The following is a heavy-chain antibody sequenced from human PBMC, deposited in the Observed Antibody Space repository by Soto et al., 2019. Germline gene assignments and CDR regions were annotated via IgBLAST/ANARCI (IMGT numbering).Heavy chain of an antibody. Sequence: EVQLEESGGGLVQPGGSLRLSCAASGFTFGSYWMSWVRQAPGKGLEWLATIKWDASEKKYVDSVKGRFTMSRDNAKNSLYLQMPSLRAEATAVYSCAIDSGYGSGTSASHYLDYWGHGTLVTVSS. CDR2: IKWDASEK. D-gene: IGHD3-10*01. CDR1: GFTFGSYW. CDR3: AIDSGYGSGTSASHYLDY. V-gene: IGHV3-7*01. J-gene: IGHJ4*01.